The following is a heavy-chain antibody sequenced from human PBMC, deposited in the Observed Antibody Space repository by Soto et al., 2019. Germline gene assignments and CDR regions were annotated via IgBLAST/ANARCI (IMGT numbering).Heavy chain of an antibody. CDR1: GFTLDIYW. CDR3: ARDPRSGTLDY. Sequence: VGSLRLSCAASGFTLDIYWMSWVRQVPGKGLEWVANIKSDESEKYYADSVKGRFTISRDNTKHALYLQMNSLRAEDTAVYYCARDPRSGTLDYWGQGTLVTVSS. V-gene: IGHV3-7*05. CDR2: IKSDESEK. J-gene: IGHJ4*02.